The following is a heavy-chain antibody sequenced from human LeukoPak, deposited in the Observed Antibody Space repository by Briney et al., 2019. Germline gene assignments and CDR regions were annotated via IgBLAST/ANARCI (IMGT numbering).Heavy chain of an antibody. D-gene: IGHD3-22*01. CDR3: ARHRVYSSGYTPYYFDY. CDR2: IYTSGST. Sequence: PSETLSLTCTVSGGSISSYYWSWIRQPAGKGLEWIGRIYTSGSTNYNPSLKSRVTMSVDTSKNQFSLKLSSVTAADTAVYYCARHRVYSSGYTPYYFDYWGQGTLVTVSS. CDR1: GGSISSYY. V-gene: IGHV4-4*07. J-gene: IGHJ4*02.